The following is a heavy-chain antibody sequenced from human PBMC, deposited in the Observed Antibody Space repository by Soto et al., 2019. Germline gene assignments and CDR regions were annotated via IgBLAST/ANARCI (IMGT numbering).Heavy chain of an antibody. CDR1: GYSFTDYH. CDR2: INPKSGGT. Sequence: ASVNVSCKASGYSFTDYHIHWVRQAPGQGLEWLGRINPKSGGTSTAQKFQGWVTMTTDTSISTASMELTRLTSDDTAIYYCARGDSTDCSNGVCSFFYNHDMDVWGQGTTVTVSS. V-gene: IGHV1-2*04. J-gene: IGHJ6*02. D-gene: IGHD2-8*01. CDR3: ARGDSTDCSNGVCSFFYNHDMDV.